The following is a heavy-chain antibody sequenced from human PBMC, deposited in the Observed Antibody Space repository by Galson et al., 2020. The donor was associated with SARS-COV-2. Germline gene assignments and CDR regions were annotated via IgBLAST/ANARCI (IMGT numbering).Heavy chain of an antibody. CDR1: GGSISSYY. V-gene: IGHV4-59*01. D-gene: IGHD2-2*02. Sequence: SETLSLTCTVSGGSISSYYWSWIRQHPGKGLEWIGYIYYSGSTNYNPSLKSRVTISVDTSKNQFSLKLSSVTAADTAVYYCARVGLGYCSSTSCYTAFDIWGQGTMVTVSS. J-gene: IGHJ3*02. CDR3: ARVGLGYCSSTSCYTAFDI. CDR2: IYYSGST.